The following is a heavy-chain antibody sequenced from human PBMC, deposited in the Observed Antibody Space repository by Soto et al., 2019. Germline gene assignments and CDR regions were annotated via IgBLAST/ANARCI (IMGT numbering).Heavy chain of an antibody. CDR1: GFTFCSYA. CDR3: AKDRGSSGWTYDAFDI. CDR2: ICYDGSNK. V-gene: IGHV3-30*18. Sequence: PGGSLRLSCAASGFTFCSYAMDWVRQAPGKGLEWVAVICYDGSNKYYAEPVRARFTISRDKSKNTLYLQMNSLRAEDTAVYYCAKDRGSSGWTYDAFDIRGQGKLVP. D-gene: IGHD6-19*01. J-gene: IGHJ3*02.